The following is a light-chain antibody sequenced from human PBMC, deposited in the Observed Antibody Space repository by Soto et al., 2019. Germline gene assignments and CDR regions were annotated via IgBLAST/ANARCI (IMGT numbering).Light chain of an antibody. CDR3: QSYDSSLSGYV. CDR2: GNS. V-gene: IGLV1-40*01. Sequence: QSVLTQPPSVSGAPGQRGTISCTGSISNIGAGYDVHWYQQLPGTAPKVLIYGNSNRPSGVPDRFSGSKSGTSASLAITGLQAEDEADYYCQSYDSSLSGYVFGTGTKLTVL. CDR1: ISNIGAGYD. J-gene: IGLJ1*01.